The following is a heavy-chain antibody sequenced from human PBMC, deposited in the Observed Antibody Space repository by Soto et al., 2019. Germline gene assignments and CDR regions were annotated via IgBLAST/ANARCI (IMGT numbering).Heavy chain of an antibody. J-gene: IGHJ6*02. V-gene: IGHV3-43*01. CDR3: AKDMGPTVTITYYYYYYGMDV. Sequence: LRLSCAASGFTFDDYTMHWVRQAPGKGLEWVSLISWDGGSTYYADSVKGRFTISRDNSKNSLYLQMNSLRTEDTALYYCAKDMGPTVTITYYYYYYGMDVWGQGTTVTVTS. CDR2: ISWDGGST. D-gene: IGHD4-4*01. CDR1: GFTFDDYT.